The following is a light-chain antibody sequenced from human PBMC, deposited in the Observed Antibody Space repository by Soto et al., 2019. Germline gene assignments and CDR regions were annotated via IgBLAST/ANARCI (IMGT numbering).Light chain of an antibody. CDR1: QSISST. CDR2: GPS. CDR3: QQYNNWPLT. J-gene: IGKJ4*01. V-gene: IGKV3-15*01. Sequence: EIVMTQSPATLSVSPGERATLSCRASQSISSTLAWYQQKPGQAPRLLIYGPSTRATGIPARFSGSGSVTEFTLTISSLQSEDFAVYYCQQYNNWPLTFGGGTKVEIK.